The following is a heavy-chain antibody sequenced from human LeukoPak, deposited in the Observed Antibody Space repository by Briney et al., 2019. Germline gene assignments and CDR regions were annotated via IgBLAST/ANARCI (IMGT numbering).Heavy chain of an antibody. V-gene: IGHV4-59*07. Sequence: SDTLSLTCSVSGVSIITSYWSWIRQPPGKGLEWIGYIHYSGDTNYNPSLKSRVTMSADTSKTQFSLTLSSVTAADAAVYYCRRGTVTTANFDCWGQGTLVTVSS. CDR1: GVSIITSY. J-gene: IGHJ4*02. D-gene: IGHD4-17*01. CDR3: RRGTVTTANFDC. CDR2: IHYSGDT.